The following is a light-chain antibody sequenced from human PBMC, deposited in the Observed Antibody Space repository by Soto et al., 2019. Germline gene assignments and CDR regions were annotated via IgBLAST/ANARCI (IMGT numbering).Light chain of an antibody. V-gene: IGLV1-40*01. CDR1: SSNIGAGYD. CDR3: QSYDSSLSGV. J-gene: IGLJ1*01. CDR2: GNS. Sequence: QPVLTQPPSVSGAPGQRVTISFTGSSSNIGAGYDVHWYQQLPVTAPKLLIYGNSNRPSGVPDRFSGSKSGTSASLAITGLQAEDEADYYCQSYDSSLSGVFGTGTKL.